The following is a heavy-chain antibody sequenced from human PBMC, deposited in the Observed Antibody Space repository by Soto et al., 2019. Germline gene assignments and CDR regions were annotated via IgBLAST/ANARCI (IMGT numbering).Heavy chain of an antibody. V-gene: IGHV3-15*01. D-gene: IGHD6-19*01. J-gene: IGHJ4*02. CDR2: IKSNTDGGTI. Sequence: EVQLVESGGGLVKPGESLRLSCAASGFPFNSAPMSWVRQAPGKGLEWVGRIKSNTDGGTIDYPAPVKGRFTISRDDSKNTLYLQMNSLKIEDTAVYYCTTPAIAVAGTQPFNYWGQGALVTVSS. CDR1: GFPFNSAP. CDR3: TTPAIAVAGTQPFNY.